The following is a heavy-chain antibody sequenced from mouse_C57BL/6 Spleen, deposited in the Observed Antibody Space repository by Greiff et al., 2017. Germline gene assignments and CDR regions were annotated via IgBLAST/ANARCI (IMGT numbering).Heavy chain of an antibody. CDR3: ARDAGWLGFDY. CDR1: GFTFSDFY. CDR2: SRNKANDYTT. V-gene: IGHV7-1*01. J-gene: IGHJ2*01. D-gene: IGHD2-3*01. Sequence: EVQVVESGGGLVQSGRSLRLSCATSGFTFSDFYMEWVRQAPGKGLEWIAASRNKANDYTTEYSASVKGRFIVSRDTSQSILYRQRNALRAEATASYYWARDAGWLGFDYWGQGTTLTVSS.